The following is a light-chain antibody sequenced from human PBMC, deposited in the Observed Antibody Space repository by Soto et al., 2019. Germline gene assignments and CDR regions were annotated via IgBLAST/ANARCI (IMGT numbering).Light chain of an antibody. CDR3: VLYMGVAFQV. CDR1: SGSVSTSYY. CDR2: STN. V-gene: IGLV8-61*01. J-gene: IGLJ7*01. Sequence: QAVVTQEPSFSVSPGRTVTLTCGLSSGSVSTSYYPSWYQQTPGQAPRTLIYSTNTRSSGVPDRFSGSILGNKAALTITGAQADDESDYYCVLYMGVAFQVFGGGTQLTVL.